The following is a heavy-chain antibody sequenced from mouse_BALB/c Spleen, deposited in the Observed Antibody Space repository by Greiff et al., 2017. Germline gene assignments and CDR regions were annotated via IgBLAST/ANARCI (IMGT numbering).Heavy chain of an antibody. CDR3: ARGRSHTAYYFDY. V-gene: IGHV5-9-4*01. CDR2: ISSGGSYT. D-gene: IGHD1-2*01. CDR1: GFTFSSYA. Sequence: EVNVVESGGGLVKPGGSLKLSCAASGFTFSSYAMSWVRQSPEKRLEWVAEISSGGSYTYYPDTVTGRFTISRDNAKNTLYLEMSSLRSEDTAMYYCARGRSHTAYYFDYWGKGTTLTVSS. J-gene: IGHJ2*01.